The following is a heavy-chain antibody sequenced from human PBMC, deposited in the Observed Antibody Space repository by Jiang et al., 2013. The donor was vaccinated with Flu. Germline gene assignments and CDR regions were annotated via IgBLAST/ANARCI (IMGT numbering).Heavy chain of an antibody. CDR3: VRVKKYYYDSSGTDEY. CDR2: SYYSGST. J-gene: IGHJ4*02. D-gene: IGHD3-22*01. Sequence: LLKPSETLSLTCTVSGGSVSSGSYYWSWIRQPPGKGLEWIGYSYYSGSTNYNPSLKSRVTISVDTSKNQFSLKLSSVTAADTAVYYCVRVKKYYYDSSGTDEYWGQGTPGHRLL. V-gene: IGHV4-61*01. CDR1: GGSVSSGSYY.